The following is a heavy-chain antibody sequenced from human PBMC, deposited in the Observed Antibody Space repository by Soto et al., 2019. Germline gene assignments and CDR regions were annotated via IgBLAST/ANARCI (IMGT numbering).Heavy chain of an antibody. CDR2: ISGSLDSA. Sequence: EVRLLESGGGLGQPGGSLRLSCAASGFTFRDYAMSWVRQAPGKGLEWVSTISGSLDSAFYADSVKGRFTISRDTSNNTLYLQMNSLGAEDTAVYFCAKDSGLPVFGGLIHALDFWGQGTLVTVSS. J-gene: IGHJ3*01. CDR3: AKDSGLPVFGGLIHALDF. V-gene: IGHV3-23*01. CDR1: GFTFRDYA. D-gene: IGHD3-3*01.